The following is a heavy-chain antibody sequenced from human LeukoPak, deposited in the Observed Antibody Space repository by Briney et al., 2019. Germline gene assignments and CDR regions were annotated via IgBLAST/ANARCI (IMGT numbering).Heavy chain of an antibody. CDR3: ASPWLLEAFDI. V-gene: IGHV4-39*01. D-gene: IGHD3-22*01. J-gene: IGHJ3*02. CDR2: IYYSGST. CDR1: GGSNSSSSYY. Sequence: SETLSLTCTVSGGSNSSSSYYWGWIRQPPGKGLEWIGSIYYSGSTYYNPPLKSRVTISVDTSKNQFSLKLSSVTAADTAVYYCASPWLLEAFDIWGQGTMVTVSS.